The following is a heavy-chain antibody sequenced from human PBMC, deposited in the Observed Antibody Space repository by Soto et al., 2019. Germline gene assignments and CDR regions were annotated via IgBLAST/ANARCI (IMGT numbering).Heavy chain of an antibody. J-gene: IGHJ4*02. D-gene: IGHD3-22*01. CDR3: GRDTYYDGSGYHSGGVDF. V-gene: IGHV3-9*01. CDR2: ISWNSGSI. CDR1: GFTFDDYA. Sequence: GGSLRLSCAASGFTFDDYALHWVRQVPGKGLEWVSGISWNSGSIGYADSVKGRFTISRDNAKNSLYLQMNSLRAEDTAVYYCGRDTYYDGSGYHSGGVDFWGQGTLVTVSS.